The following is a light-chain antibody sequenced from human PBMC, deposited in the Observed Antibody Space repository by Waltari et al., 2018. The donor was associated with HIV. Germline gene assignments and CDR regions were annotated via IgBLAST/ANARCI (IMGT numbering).Light chain of an antibody. CDR3: TTYTAKDSLL. CDR1: SYEIDLHNF. V-gene: IGLV2-14*01. CDR2: GVN. J-gene: IGLJ2*01. Sequence: SALTQPASVSGSPGQSVTISCTGTSYEIDLHNFLSWYQQHPGKAPQLIIFGVNSRPSGISSRFSASKSGDTASLTISGLQSGDEADYYCTTYTAKDSLLIGSGTKLTVL.